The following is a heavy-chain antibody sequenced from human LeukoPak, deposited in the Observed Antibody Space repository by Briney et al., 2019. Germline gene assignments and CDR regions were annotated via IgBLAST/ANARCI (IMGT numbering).Heavy chain of an antibody. CDR1: GGSFSGYY. CDR3: ARVRGGITMVRGVNPRFDY. V-gene: IGHV4-34*01. CDR2: INHSGST. Sequence: PSETLSLTCAVYGGSFSGYYWSWIRQPPGKGLEWIGEINHSGSTNYNPSLKSRVTISVDKSKNQFSLKLSSVTAADTAVYYCARVRGGITMVRGVNPRFDYWGQGTLVTVSS. D-gene: IGHD3-10*01. J-gene: IGHJ4*02.